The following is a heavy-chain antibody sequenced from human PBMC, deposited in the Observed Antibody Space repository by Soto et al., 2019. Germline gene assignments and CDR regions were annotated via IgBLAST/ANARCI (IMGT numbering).Heavy chain of an antibody. D-gene: IGHD2-2*01. CDR2: IYPGDSDT. CDR3: ARSAYCSSTSCYSDAFDI. J-gene: IGHJ3*02. CDR1: GYSFTSYW. Sequence: PGESLMISCKGSGYSFTSYWIGWVRQMPGKGLEWMGIIYPGDSDTRYSPSFQGQVTISADKSISTAYLQWSSLKASDTAMYYCARSAYCSSTSCYSDAFDIWGQGTMVTVSS. V-gene: IGHV5-51*01.